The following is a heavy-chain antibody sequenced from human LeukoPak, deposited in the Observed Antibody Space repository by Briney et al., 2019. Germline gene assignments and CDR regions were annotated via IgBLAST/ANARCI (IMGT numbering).Heavy chain of an antibody. CDR1: GFTFSDYE. CDR3: ARDQPIYGYVVH. D-gene: IGHD5/OR15-5a*01. Sequence: GGSLRLSCAASGFTFSDYEMNWVRQAPAKGLQWVAHISSSGNTIYYEDSVKGRFTISRDNAENSLYLQMNSLRVEDTAVYYCARDQPIYGYVVHGGQGTLVTVSS. V-gene: IGHV3-48*03. CDR2: ISSSGNTI. J-gene: IGHJ1*01.